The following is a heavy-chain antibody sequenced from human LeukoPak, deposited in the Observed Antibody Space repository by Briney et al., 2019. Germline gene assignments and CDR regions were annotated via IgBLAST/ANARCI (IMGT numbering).Heavy chain of an antibody. CDR2: ISSSGSTI. D-gene: IGHD5-12*01. CDR1: GFTFSSYE. V-gene: IGHV3-48*03. Sequence: QPGGSLRLSCAASGFTFSSYEMNWVRQAPGKGLEWVSYISSSGSTIYYADSVKGRFTISRDNAKNSLYLQMNSLRAEDTAVYYCARVIVATLGFDYWGQGTLVTVSS. J-gene: IGHJ4*02. CDR3: ARVIVATLGFDY.